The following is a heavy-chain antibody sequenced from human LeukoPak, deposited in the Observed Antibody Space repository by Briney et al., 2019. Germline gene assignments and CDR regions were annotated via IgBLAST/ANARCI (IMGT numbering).Heavy chain of an antibody. V-gene: IGHV3-23*01. Sequence: GGSVRLSCAASGFTFSSSDMSWVRQAPGKGLEWVSAISNNGGYTYYADSVQGRFTISRDNSKSTLCLQMNSLRAEDTAVYYCAKQLGYCSDGSCYFPYWGQGTLVTVSS. J-gene: IGHJ4*02. CDR2: ISNNGGYT. CDR1: GFTFSSSD. CDR3: AKQLGYCSDGSCYFPY. D-gene: IGHD2-15*01.